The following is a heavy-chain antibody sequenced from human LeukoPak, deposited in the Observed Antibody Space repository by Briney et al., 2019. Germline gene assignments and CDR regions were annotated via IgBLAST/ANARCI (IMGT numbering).Heavy chain of an antibody. Sequence: GGSLRLSCAASGFTFSRYGMHWVRQAPGKGLEWVAVISYDGSKKDYADSVKGRFTISRDNSKNTLYLQMNSLRDEDTAVYHCAKDQFMEWLFYFDYWGQGTLVTVSS. CDR2: ISYDGSKK. CDR1: GFTFSRYG. D-gene: IGHD3-3*01. V-gene: IGHV3-30*18. J-gene: IGHJ4*02. CDR3: AKDQFMEWLFYFDY.